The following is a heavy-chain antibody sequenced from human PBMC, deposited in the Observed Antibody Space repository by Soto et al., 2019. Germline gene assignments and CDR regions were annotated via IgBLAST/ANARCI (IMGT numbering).Heavy chain of an antibody. Sequence: QVQLQESGPGLVKPSQTLSLTCTVSGASISSDGYYWTWIRQHPGKGLEWNGYIYYSGSTYYNPSLNSQIIISVDTSKNQFSLKLSSVTAADTAVYYCAREGFGAFDIWGQGTMVTVSS. J-gene: IGHJ3*02. CDR1: GASISSDGYY. CDR3: AREGFGAFDI. CDR2: IYYSGST. D-gene: IGHD3-10*01. V-gene: IGHV4-31*01.